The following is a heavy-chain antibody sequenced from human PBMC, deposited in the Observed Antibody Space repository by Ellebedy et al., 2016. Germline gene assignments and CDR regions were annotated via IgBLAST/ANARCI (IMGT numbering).Heavy chain of an antibody. CDR3: ARAYYDVWVFMDV. J-gene: IGHJ6*03. CDR1: GFTFSSYG. CDR2: IRPSGSLM. D-gene: IGHD3-3*01. Sequence: GESLKISXTASGFTFSSYGMNWVRQAPGKGPEWISFIRPSGSLMYYADSLKGRFTISRDNAKSSLYLQMNSLRDEDTGVYYCARAYYDVWVFMDVWGKGTTVTVSS. V-gene: IGHV3-48*02.